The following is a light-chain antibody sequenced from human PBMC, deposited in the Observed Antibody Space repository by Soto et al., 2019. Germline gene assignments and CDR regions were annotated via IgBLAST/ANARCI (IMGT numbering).Light chain of an antibody. CDR3: KHYFSYPYA. CDR1: QSVLTW. Sequence: DIQVTQSPAPLSASVGDTVSITCRASQSVLTWLAWYQQKPGKAPNLLIYKASRLRDGVPSRFSGSGSGTDFTLTISSLQPDDFASYFCKHYFSYPYAFGQGTKLEI. J-gene: IGKJ2*01. V-gene: IGKV1-5*03. CDR2: KAS.